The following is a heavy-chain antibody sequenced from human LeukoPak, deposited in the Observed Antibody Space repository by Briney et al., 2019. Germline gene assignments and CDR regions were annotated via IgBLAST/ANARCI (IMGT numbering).Heavy chain of an antibody. CDR3: ARGAYSSGWYGGYDWFDP. J-gene: IGHJ5*02. CDR1: GGSISSYY. V-gene: IGHV4-59*01. D-gene: IGHD6-19*01. CDR2: IYYSGST. Sequence: SETLSLTCTVSGGSISSYYWSWIRQPPGKGLEWIGYIYYSGSTNYNPSLKSRVTISVDTSKNQFSLKLSSVTAADTAVYYCARGAYSSGWYGGYDWFDPWGQGTLVTVSS.